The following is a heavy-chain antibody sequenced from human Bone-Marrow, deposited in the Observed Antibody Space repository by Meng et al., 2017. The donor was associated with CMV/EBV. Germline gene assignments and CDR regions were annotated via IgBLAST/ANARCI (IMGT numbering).Heavy chain of an antibody. CDR1: GFTFDDYA. Sequence: SLKISCAASGFTFDDYAMHWVRQAPGKGLEWVSGISWNSGSIGYADSVKGRFTISRDNAKNSLYLQMNSLRADDTALYYCAKGEGFDIWGQGTMVTVSS. J-gene: IGHJ3*02. CDR3: AKGEGFDI. D-gene: IGHD1-26*01. V-gene: IGHV3-9*01. CDR2: ISWNSGSI.